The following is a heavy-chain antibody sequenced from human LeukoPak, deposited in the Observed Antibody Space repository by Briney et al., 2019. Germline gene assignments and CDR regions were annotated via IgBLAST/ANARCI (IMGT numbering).Heavy chain of an antibody. J-gene: IGHJ4*02. V-gene: IGHV4-39*01. CDR2: IYYSGST. CDR3: ARLEPYSGKIQFDY. Sequence: PSETLSLTCTVSGGSISSSSYYWGWIRQPPGKGLEWIGSIYYSGSTYYNPSLKSRVTISVDTSKNQFSLKLSSVTAADTAVYYCARLEPYSGKIQFDYWGQGTLVTVSS. D-gene: IGHD1-26*01. CDR1: GGSISSSSYY.